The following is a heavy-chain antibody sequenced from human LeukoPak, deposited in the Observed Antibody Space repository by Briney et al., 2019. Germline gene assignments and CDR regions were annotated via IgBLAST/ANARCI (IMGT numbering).Heavy chain of an antibody. J-gene: IGHJ4*02. Sequence: PGGTLRLSCAASGFTFSSYGMSWVRQAPGKGLEWVSAISGSGGSTYYADSVKGRFTISRDNSKNTLYLQMNSLRAEDTAVYYCAKDKGGYDPYNFDYWGQGTLVTVSS. D-gene: IGHD5-12*01. CDR2: ISGSGGST. CDR3: AKDKGGYDPYNFDY. CDR1: GFTFSSYG. V-gene: IGHV3-23*01.